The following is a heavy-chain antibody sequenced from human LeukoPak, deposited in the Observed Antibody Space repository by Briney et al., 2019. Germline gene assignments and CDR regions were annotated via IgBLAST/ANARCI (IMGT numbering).Heavy chain of an antibody. V-gene: IGHV3-74*01. CDR1: GFTFSSSS. J-gene: IGHJ2*01. D-gene: IGHD1/OR15-1a*01. CDR3: ARARYLNMHWSFDL. CDR2: ISSDGTST. Sequence: GGSLRLSCSASGFTFSSSSMHWVRRAPGKGLVWVSRISSDGTSTNYADSVKGRFIISRDNAKNTLYLQMNSLRTEDTAVYFCARARYLNMHWSFDLWGRGTLVTVSS.